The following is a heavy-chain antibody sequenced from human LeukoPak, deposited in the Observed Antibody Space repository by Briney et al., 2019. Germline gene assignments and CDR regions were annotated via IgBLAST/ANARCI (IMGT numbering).Heavy chain of an antibody. Sequence: ASVKVSCKASGYTFSSYDINWVRQATGQGLEWMGWMNPNSGNTGYTQKFQGRVTMTRNTSISTAYMELSSLRSEDTAVYYCARARRRGTMIVVVRLDYWGQGTLVTVSS. CDR3: ARARRRGTMIVVVRLDY. J-gene: IGHJ4*02. V-gene: IGHV1-8*02. CDR1: GYTFSSYD. D-gene: IGHD3-22*01. CDR2: MNPNSGNT.